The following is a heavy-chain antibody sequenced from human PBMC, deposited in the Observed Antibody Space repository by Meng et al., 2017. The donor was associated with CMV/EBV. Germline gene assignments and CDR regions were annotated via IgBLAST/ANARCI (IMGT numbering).Heavy chain of an antibody. CDR2: INHSGST. V-gene: IGHV4-34*01. CDR1: GGSFSGYY. Sequence: QAQIRRWGAGVVYPSDTLSLPCAVYGGSFSGYYWSWTRQPPGKGLEWIGEINHSGSTNYNPSLKSRVTISVDTSKNQFSLKLSSVTAADTAVYYCARGGGGEWELLHYFDYWGQGTLVTVSS. D-gene: IGHD1-26*01. CDR3: ARGGGGEWELLHYFDY. J-gene: IGHJ4*02.